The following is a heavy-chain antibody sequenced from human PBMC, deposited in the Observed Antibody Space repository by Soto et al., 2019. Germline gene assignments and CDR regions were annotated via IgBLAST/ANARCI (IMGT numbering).Heavy chain of an antibody. V-gene: IGHV3-7*01. CDR1: GFTFSSYW. D-gene: IGHD3-9*01. CDR3: ARDYDILTGTGGYYYYMDV. Sequence: GGSLRLSCAASGFTFSSYWMSWVRQAPGKGLEWVANIKQDGSEKYYVDSVKGRFTISRDNAKNSLYLQMNSLRAEDTAVYYCARDYDILTGTGGYYYYMDVWGKGTTVTVSS. CDR2: IKQDGSEK. J-gene: IGHJ6*03.